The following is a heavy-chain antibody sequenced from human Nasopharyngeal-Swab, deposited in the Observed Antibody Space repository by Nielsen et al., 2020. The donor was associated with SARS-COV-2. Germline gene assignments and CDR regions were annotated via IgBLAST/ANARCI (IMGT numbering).Heavy chain of an antibody. J-gene: IGHJ4*02. Sequence: WIRQPPGKGLEWVAVMWYDGSNKYYADSVKGRFTISRDNSKNTLYLQMISLRAEDTAVYYCAREAGYCSGGSCYSGPFDYWGQGTLVTVSS. CDR2: MWYDGSNK. D-gene: IGHD2-15*01. CDR3: AREAGYCSGGSCYSGPFDY. V-gene: IGHV3-33*01.